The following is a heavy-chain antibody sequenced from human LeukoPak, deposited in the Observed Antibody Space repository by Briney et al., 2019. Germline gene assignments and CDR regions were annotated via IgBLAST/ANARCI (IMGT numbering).Heavy chain of an antibody. J-gene: IGHJ6*03. Sequence: RPSETLSLTCIVSGGSISSGSYYWSWIRQPAGKGLEWIGRIYISGSTNYNPSLKSRVTISVDTSKNQLSLKLSSVTAADTAVYYCARLRQFPYYYMDVWGKGTTVTVSS. V-gene: IGHV4-61*02. CDR1: GGSISSGSYY. CDR2: IYISGST. D-gene: IGHD5-24*01. CDR3: ARLRQFPYYYMDV.